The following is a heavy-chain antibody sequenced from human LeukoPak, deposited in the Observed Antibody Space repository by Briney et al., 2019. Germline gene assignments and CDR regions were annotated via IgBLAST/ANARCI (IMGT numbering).Heavy chain of an antibody. CDR3: WGNYDSSGYYYPDAFDI. J-gene: IGHJ3*02. V-gene: IGHV1-69*13. Sequence: SVKVSCKASGGTFSSYAISWVRQAPGQGLEWMGGITPIFGTANYAQKFQGRVTITADESTSTAYMELSSLRSEDTAVYYCWGNYDSSGYYYPDAFDIWGQGTMVTVSS. CDR2: ITPIFGTA. CDR1: GGTFSSYA. D-gene: IGHD3-22*01.